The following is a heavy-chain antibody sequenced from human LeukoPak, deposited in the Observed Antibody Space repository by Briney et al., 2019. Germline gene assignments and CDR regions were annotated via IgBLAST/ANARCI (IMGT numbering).Heavy chain of an antibody. CDR1: GITFSSYG. Sequence: PGGSLRLSCAASGITFSSYGMSWVRQAPGKGLEWVSSISSTGGTTYYADSVKGRFTISRDNSKNTLYLQMNSLRAEDTAIYYCAKSGYNRFDYWGQGTRVTVSS. D-gene: IGHD5-24*01. CDR3: AKSGYNRFDY. J-gene: IGHJ4*02. CDR2: ISSTGGTT. V-gene: IGHV3-23*01.